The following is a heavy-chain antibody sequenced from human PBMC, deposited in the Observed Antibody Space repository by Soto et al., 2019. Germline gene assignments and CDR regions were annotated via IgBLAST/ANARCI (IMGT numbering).Heavy chain of an antibody. CDR1: GFSFSGYS. Sequence: GGSLRLSCAASGFSFSGYSMNWVRQPPGKGLEWVASISSGSAHIYYADSVKGRFTVSRDNAQKSVYLQLNSLRAEDTAVYYCARAPLCYGDCYPVGIFDSWGRGPLVTASS. CDR2: ISSGSAHI. J-gene: IGHJ5*01. CDR3: ARAPLCYGDCYPVGIFDS. V-gene: IGHV3-21*01. D-gene: IGHD2-21*02.